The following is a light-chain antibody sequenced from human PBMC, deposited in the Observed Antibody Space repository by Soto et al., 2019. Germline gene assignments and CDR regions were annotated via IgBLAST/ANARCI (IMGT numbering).Light chain of an antibody. CDR1: STDFVSYTR. Sequence: QSVLTQTPSVSGSPGQSVTISCTGTSTDFVSYTRISWYKQPPGTAPKLMLYEVSKRPSGVPDRFSGSKSGNTASLTISGLQAADEADYYCTLYTSENAYVFGTGTKLTVL. CDR2: EVS. J-gene: IGLJ1*01. V-gene: IGLV2-18*01. CDR3: TLYTSENAYV.